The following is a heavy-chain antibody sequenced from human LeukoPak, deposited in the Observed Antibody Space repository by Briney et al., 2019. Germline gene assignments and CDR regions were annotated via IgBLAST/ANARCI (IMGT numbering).Heavy chain of an antibody. CDR2: IRGDGATI. CDR3: ARDQFGDYFRGADY. CDR1: GFTFSSHA. Sequence: GGSLRLSFAASGFTFSSHAMTWVRQAPGRGLEWVSAIRGDGATIFYGDSVKGRITVSRDNSKNTLYLQMNSLRAEDTAVYYCARDQFGDYFRGADYWGQGTLVTVSS. D-gene: IGHD3-22*01. V-gene: IGHV3-23*01. J-gene: IGHJ4*02.